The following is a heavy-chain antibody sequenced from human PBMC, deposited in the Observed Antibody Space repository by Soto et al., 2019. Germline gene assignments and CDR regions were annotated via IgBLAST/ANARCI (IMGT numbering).Heavy chain of an antibody. Sequence: SETLSLTCAVYGGSFSGYYWGWIRQPPGKGLEWIGEINHSGSTNYNPSLKSRVTISVDTSKNQFSLKLSSVTAADTAVYYCARDENGFDYWGQGTLVTVSS. CDR2: INHSGST. CDR3: ARDENGFDY. CDR1: GGSFSGYY. J-gene: IGHJ4*02. V-gene: IGHV4-34*01.